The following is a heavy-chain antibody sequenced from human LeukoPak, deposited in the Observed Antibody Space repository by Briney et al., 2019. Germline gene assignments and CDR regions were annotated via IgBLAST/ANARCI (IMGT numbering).Heavy chain of an antibody. CDR3: TRVNLRGSNYNWFDP. D-gene: IGHD3-10*01. Sequence: ALVKVSCKASGYTFTSYGISWVRQAPGQGLEWMGWINPNSGGTNYAQKFQGRVTMTRDTSISTAYMELSRLRSDDTADYYCTRVNLRGSNYNWFDPWGQGTRVIVSS. V-gene: IGHV1-2*02. CDR1: GYTFTSYG. CDR2: INPNSGGT. J-gene: IGHJ5*02.